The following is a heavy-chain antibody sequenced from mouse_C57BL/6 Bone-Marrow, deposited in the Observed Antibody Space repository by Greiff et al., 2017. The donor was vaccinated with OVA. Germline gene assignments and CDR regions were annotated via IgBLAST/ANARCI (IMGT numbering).Heavy chain of an antibody. Sequence: VQLKQSGPELVKPGASVKMSCKASGYTFTDYNMHWVKQSHGKSLEWIGYINPNNGGTSYNQKFKGKATLTVNKSSSTAYMELRSLTSEDSAVYYCARGLLRFYAMDYWGQGTSVTVSS. D-gene: IGHD1-1*01. CDR1: GYTFTDYN. J-gene: IGHJ4*01. CDR2: INPNNGGT. V-gene: IGHV1-22*01. CDR3: ARGLLRFYAMDY.